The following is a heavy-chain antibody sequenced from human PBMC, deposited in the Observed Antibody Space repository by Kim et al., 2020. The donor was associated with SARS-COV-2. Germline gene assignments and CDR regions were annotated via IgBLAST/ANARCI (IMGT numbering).Heavy chain of an antibody. CDR2: INGSGGTT. CDR3: MKGWWGGILDL. J-gene: IGHJ5*02. D-gene: IGHD2-15*01. CDR1: GFTFNGYA. Sequence: GGSLRLSCAASGFTFNGYAMSWVRQAPGKGLEWVSGINGSGGTTYYVDSVKGRFTISRDNSKNSLFLQMSSSRADDTAVYYCMKGWWGGILDLWGQGTLV. V-gene: IGHV3-23*01.